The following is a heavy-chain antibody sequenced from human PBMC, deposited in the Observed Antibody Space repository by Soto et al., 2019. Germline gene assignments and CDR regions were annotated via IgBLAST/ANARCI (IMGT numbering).Heavy chain of an antibody. V-gene: IGHV3-48*01. Sequence: GGSLRLSCAASGFIFSSFDINWVRQAPGKGLEWVSYISSGSGNILYADSVKGRFTISRDNSKNTLYLQMNSLRAEDTAVYYCARPFTMFRGVISAPWGQGTLVTVSS. CDR1: GFIFSSFD. CDR2: ISSGSGNI. CDR3: ARPFTMFRGVISAP. J-gene: IGHJ5*02. D-gene: IGHD3-10*01.